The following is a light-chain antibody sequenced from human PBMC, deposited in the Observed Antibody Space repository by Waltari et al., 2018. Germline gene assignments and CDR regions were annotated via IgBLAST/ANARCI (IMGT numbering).Light chain of an antibody. CDR2: DAS. Sequence: AIQLTQSPSSLSASVGHIITITFRASQDIASALAWYVQKPGKAPQLLIYDASTLESGVPSRFSGSGSGTDFTLSISGLQPEDFATYYCQQFINYPLTFGPGTTVDIK. CDR3: QQFINYPLT. CDR1: QDIASA. J-gene: IGKJ3*01. V-gene: IGKV1D-13*01.